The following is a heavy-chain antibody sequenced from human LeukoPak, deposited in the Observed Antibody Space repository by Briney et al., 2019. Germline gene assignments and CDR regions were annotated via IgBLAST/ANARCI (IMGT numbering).Heavy chain of an antibody. J-gene: IGHJ6*02. CDR1: GGSISSGGYY. Sequence: SETLSFTCTVSGGSISSGGYYWSWLRQHPGKGLEWIGYIYYSGSTYYNPSLKSRVTISVDTSKNQFSLKLSSVTAADTAVYYCARDRYYYGMDVWGQGTTVTVSS. CDR3: ARDRYYYGMDV. V-gene: IGHV4-31*03. CDR2: IYYSGST.